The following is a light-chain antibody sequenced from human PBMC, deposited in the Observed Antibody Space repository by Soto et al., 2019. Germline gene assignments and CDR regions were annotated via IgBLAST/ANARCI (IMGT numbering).Light chain of an antibody. CDR1: QSVSSSY. V-gene: IGKV3-20*01. CDR2: GAS. Sequence: EIVLTQSPVTLSLSPGERATLSCRTSQSVSSSYLAWYQQKPGQAPRLLIYGASSRATGIPDRFSGSGSGTDFTLTISRLEPEDFAVYYCQQYGSSPGTFGQGIKLEIK. CDR3: QQYGSSPGT. J-gene: IGKJ2*02.